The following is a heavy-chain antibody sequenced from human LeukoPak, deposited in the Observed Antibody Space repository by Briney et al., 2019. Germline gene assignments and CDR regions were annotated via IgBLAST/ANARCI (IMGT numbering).Heavy chain of an antibody. CDR1: GFTFSSYW. CDR3: ARAGLTYYDFWSGYPYYMDV. Sequence: SGGSLRLSCAASGFTFSSYWMSWVRQAPGKGLEWVANIKQDGSEKYYVDSVKGRFTISRDNAKNSLYLQMNSLRAEDTAVYYCARAGLTYYDFWSGYPYYMDVWGKGTTATVSS. V-gene: IGHV3-7*01. CDR2: IKQDGSEK. J-gene: IGHJ6*03. D-gene: IGHD3-3*01.